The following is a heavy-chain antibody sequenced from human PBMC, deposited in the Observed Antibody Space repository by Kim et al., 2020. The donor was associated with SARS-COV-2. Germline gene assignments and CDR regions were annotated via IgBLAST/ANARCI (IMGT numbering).Heavy chain of an antibody. CDR3: ARGRVGNDAFDV. CDR1: GFIFSNFE. Sequence: GGSLRLSCAASGFIFSNFEMNWVRQAPGKGLEWVSYISSRGSAICYPDSVKGRFTISRDNAKNSLSLQMNSLRAEDTALYYCARGRVGNDAFDVWGQGT. CDR2: ISSRGSAI. V-gene: IGHV3-48*03. J-gene: IGHJ3*01. D-gene: IGHD1-26*01.